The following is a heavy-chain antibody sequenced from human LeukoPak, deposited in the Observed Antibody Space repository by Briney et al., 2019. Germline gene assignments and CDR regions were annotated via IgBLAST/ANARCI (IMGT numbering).Heavy chain of an antibody. CDR1: GFTFRSHA. J-gene: IGHJ4*02. D-gene: IGHD2-21*01. CDR3: AKDFRIGYSAHFDY. CDR2: IYENGGTT. V-gene: IGHV3-23*01. Sequence: PGGALRLSCVGSGFTFRSHAMCWVRQAPEEGLEVVSGIYENGGTTYYADSVKGRFSISRDNSKNTLYLQMESLRGEDTAVHSCAKDFRIGYSAHFDYWGQGALVTVSS.